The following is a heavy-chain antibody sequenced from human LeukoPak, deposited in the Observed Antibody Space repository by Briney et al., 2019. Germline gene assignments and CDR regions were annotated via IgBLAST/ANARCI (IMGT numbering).Heavy chain of an antibody. CDR3: AKEGPITMVRGDYFDY. J-gene: IGHJ4*02. D-gene: IGHD3-10*01. V-gene: IGHV3-23*01. CDR2: ISGSGGST. Sequence: GGSLRLSCAASGFTFSSYAMSWVRQAPGKGLEWVSAISGSGGSTYYADSVKGRFTISRDNSKNTLYLQMNSLRAEDTAVYYCAKEGPITMVRGDYFDYWGQGTLVTVSS. CDR1: GFTFSSYA.